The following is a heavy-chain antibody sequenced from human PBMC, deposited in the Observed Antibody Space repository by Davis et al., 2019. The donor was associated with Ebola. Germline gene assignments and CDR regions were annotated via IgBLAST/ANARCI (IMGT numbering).Heavy chain of an antibody. CDR1: GFTFSSYW. CDR3: ARSPLYCSGGSCYSTYYGMDV. D-gene: IGHD2-15*01. CDR2: ISSSGSTI. Sequence: GESLKISCAASGFTFSSYWMSWVRQAPGKGLEWVSYISSSGSTIYYADSVKGRFTISRDNAKNSLYLQMNSLRAEDTAVYYCARSPLYCSGGSCYSTYYGMDVWGQGTTVTVSS. V-gene: IGHV3-48*04. J-gene: IGHJ6*02.